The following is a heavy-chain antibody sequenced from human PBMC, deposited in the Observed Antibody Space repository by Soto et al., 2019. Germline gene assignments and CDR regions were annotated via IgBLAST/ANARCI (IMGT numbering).Heavy chain of an antibody. Sequence: GASVKVSCKASGYTFTSYDINWVRQATGQGLEWMGWMSPHSGNTGYAQKFQGRVTMTRDTSISTAYMELSSLRSEDTAVYYCARSPPEHYFDYWGQGTLVTVSS. J-gene: IGHJ4*02. CDR3: ARSPPEHYFDY. CDR1: GYTFTSYD. CDR2: MSPHSGNT. V-gene: IGHV1-8*02.